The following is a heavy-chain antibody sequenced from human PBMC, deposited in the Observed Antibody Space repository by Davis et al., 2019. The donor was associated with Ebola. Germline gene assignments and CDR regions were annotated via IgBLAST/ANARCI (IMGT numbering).Heavy chain of an antibody. CDR2: IHYSGST. CDR1: GGSIITRRYY. Sequence: MPSEILSLTCTVPGGSIITRRYYCGSIRQPPGKGLEWIGTIHYSGSTYYNPSLKNRVTISVDTSNNQFSLKLSSVTAADTAVYYCARLAYGSGWGSWFDPWGQGTLVTVSS. V-gene: IGHV4-39*01. CDR3: ARLAYGSGWGSWFDP. J-gene: IGHJ5*02. D-gene: IGHD6-19*01.